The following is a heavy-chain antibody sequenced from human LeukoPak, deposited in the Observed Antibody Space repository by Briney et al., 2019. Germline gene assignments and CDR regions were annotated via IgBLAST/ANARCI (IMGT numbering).Heavy chain of an antibody. V-gene: IGHV1-2*02. CDR2: IHPKTGVT. Sequence: ASVRLSCKASGYSFTDHYLHWLRQAPGQGLEWMAWIHPKTGVTNYAERSQGRLSLTRDTSISTLYMELNSLTSDDAAVYYCARDHNWGPDYWGQGTLVSVSS. J-gene: IGHJ4*02. CDR3: ARDHNWGPDY. CDR1: GYSFTDHY. D-gene: IGHD7-27*01.